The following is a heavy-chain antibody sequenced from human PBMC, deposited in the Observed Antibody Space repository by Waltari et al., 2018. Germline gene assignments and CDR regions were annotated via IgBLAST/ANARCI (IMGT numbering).Heavy chain of an antibody. J-gene: IGHJ2*01. CDR3: ARYPLRDDYNLRARYFDL. CDR2: IKEDGSEK. Sequence: SCAASGFTFSSYWMSWVRQAPGKGLEWVANIKEDGSEKYYVDSVKGRFTISRDNAKNSLYLQMNSLRAEDTAVYYCARYPLRDDYNLRARYFDLWGRGTLVTVSS. V-gene: IGHV3-7*03. CDR1: GFTFSSYW. D-gene: IGHD4-4*01.